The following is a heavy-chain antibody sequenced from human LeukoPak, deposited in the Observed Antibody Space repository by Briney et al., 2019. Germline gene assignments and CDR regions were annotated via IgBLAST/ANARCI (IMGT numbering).Heavy chain of an antibody. D-gene: IGHD3-22*01. CDR1: GITFSSYA. Sequence: GGFLRLSCAASGITFSSYAMSWVRQAPGKGLEWVSGISGSGGTTYYADSVKGRFTISRDNSKNTLYLQMNSLRAEDTAVYYCAKETASGYGDFDFWGQGTMVTVSS. CDR3: AKETASGYGDFDF. CDR2: ISGSGGTT. J-gene: IGHJ3*01. V-gene: IGHV3-23*01.